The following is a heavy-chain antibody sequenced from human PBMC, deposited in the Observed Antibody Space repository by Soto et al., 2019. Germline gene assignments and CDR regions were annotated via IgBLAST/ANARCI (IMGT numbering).Heavy chain of an antibody. CDR1: GFTFSSYG. D-gene: IGHD2-21*02. V-gene: IGHV3-30*18. CDR3: AKEGLAYCGGDCYPTYFDY. J-gene: IGHJ4*02. CDR2: ISYDGSNK. Sequence: QVQLVESGGGVVQPGRSLRLSCAASGFTFSSYGMHWVRQAPGKGLEWVAVISYDGSNKYYADSVKGRFTISRDNSKNTLYLQMNSLRAKDTAVYYCAKEGLAYCGGDCYPTYFDYWGQGTLVTVSS.